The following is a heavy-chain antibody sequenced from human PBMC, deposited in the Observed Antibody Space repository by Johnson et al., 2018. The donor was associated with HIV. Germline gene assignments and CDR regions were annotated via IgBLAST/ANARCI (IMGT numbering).Heavy chain of an antibody. CDR3: ASSLGGDYRFCDAFDI. CDR2: IWYDGSNK. D-gene: IGHD4-11*01. J-gene: IGHJ3*02. CDR1: GFTFSSYG. Sequence: VQLVESGGGVVQPGRSLRLSCAASGFTFSSYGMHWVRQAPGKGLEWVAVIWYDGSNKYYVDSVKGRFTISRDNAKNSPYLQMNSLRAEDTAVYYCASSLGGDYRFCDAFDIWGQGTMVTVSS. V-gene: IGHV3-33*03.